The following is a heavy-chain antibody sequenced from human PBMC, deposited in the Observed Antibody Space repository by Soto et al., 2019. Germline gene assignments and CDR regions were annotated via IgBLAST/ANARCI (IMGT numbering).Heavy chain of an antibody. Sequence: GGSLRLSCAASGFIFENFGMSWVRQAPGKGLEWISSIRGSGFKKYYADSVKGRFTISRDNSKNTLYLQMNSLRAEDTAVYYCAKDRAPEPITMIVVVGGYNWFDPWGQGTLVTVSS. CDR1: GFIFENFG. D-gene: IGHD3-22*01. J-gene: IGHJ5*02. V-gene: IGHV3-23*01. CDR3: AKDRAPEPITMIVVVGGYNWFDP. CDR2: IRGSGFKK.